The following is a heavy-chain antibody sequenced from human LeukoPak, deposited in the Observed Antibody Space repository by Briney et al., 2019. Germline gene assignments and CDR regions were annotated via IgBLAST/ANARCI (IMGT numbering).Heavy chain of an antibody. CDR1: GGSISSGSYY. Sequence: SETLSLTCTVSGGSISSGSYYWSWIRQPAGKGLEWIGRIYTSGSTNYNPSLKSRVTISVDTSKNQFSLKLSSVTAADTAVYYCARGLGYCSGGSCPRWFDPWGLGTLVTVSS. D-gene: IGHD2-15*01. V-gene: IGHV4-61*02. CDR3: ARGLGYCSGGSCPRWFDP. CDR2: IYTSGST. J-gene: IGHJ5*02.